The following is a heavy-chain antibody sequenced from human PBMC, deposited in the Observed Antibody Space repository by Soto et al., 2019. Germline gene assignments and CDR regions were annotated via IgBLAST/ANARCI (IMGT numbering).Heavy chain of an antibody. CDR1: GFTFSSYA. V-gene: IGHV3-30-3*01. CDR2: ISYDGSNK. CDR3: ARDSGGVRGVIIIAYYYGMDV. Sequence: PVGSLRLSCAASGFTFSSYAMHWVRQAPGKGLEWVAVISYDGSNKYYADSVKGRFTISRDNSKNTLYLQMNSLGAEDTAVYYCARDSGGVRGVIIIAYYYGMDVWDQGTTVTVSS. D-gene: IGHD3-10*01. J-gene: IGHJ6*02.